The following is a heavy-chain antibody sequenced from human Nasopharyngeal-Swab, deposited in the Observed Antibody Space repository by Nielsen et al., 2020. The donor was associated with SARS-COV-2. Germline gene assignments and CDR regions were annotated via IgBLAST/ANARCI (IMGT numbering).Heavy chain of an antibody. V-gene: IGHV1-46*01. Sequence: ASVQVSCKASENTFSSYYVHWVREAPGQGLEWMGLVNHRDNSISYAHKFQDRVTVTRDTSTSTVYMELSSLRSEDTAVYYCARELYSNKWGKAFDIWGHGTVVTVSS. D-gene: IGHD6-13*01. CDR2: VNHRDNSI. CDR3: ARELYSNKWGKAFDI. J-gene: IGHJ3*02. CDR1: ENTFSSYY.